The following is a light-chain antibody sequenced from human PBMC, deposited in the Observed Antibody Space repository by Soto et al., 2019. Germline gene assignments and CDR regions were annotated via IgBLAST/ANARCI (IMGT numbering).Light chain of an antibody. Sequence: DTTTSQSPSSVSASVGDRDTITCRASQSISSYLNWYQQKPGKAPKLLIYAASSLQSGVPSRFSGSGSGTDFTLTISSLQPEDFATYYCQQSYSTPPWTFGQGTKVDIK. CDR1: QSISSY. V-gene: IGKV1-39*01. CDR2: AAS. CDR3: QQSYSTPPWT. J-gene: IGKJ1*01.